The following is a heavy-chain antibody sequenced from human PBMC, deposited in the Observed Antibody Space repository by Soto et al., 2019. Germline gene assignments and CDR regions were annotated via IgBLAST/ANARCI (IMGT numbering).Heavy chain of an antibody. J-gene: IGHJ6*02. Sequence: QVQLVESGGGVVQPGRSLRLSCAASGFTFSSYAMHWVRQAPGKGLEWVAVISYDGNNKYYADSVKGRFSISRDNSKNTVYVQMHSLRAEDTAVYYCARVIYSSASYYYYYYGMDVWGQGTTVTVSS. V-gene: IGHV3-30-3*01. CDR3: ARVIYSSASYYYYYYGMDV. D-gene: IGHD6-6*01. CDR2: ISYDGNNK. CDR1: GFTFSSYA.